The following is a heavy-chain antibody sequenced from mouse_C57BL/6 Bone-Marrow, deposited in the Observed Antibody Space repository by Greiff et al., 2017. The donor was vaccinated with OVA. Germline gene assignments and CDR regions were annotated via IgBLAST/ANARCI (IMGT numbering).Heavy chain of an antibody. D-gene: IGHD2-5*01. CDR1: GFNINDYS. Sequence: EVQLQQSGAELVKPGASVKLSCTASGFNINDYSMHWVKQRTEQGLEWIGRIDPEDGETKYAPKFQGKATITADTSSNTAYLQLSSLTSEDTAVYDCARDYSNRYWYFDVWGTGTTVTVSA. CDR3: ARDYSNRYWYFDV. CDR2: IDPEDGET. J-gene: IGHJ1*03. V-gene: IGHV14-2*01.